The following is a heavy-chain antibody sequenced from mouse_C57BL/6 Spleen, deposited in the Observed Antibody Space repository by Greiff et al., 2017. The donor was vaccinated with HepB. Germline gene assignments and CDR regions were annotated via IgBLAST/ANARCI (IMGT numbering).Heavy chain of an antibody. D-gene: IGHD1-1*01. CDR1: GFTFSDYG. J-gene: IGHJ3*01. Sequence: EVHLVESGGGLVKPGGSLKLSCAASGFTFSDYGMHWVRQAPEKGLEWVAYISSGSSTIYYADTVKGRFTISRDNAKNTLFLQMTSLRSEDTAMYYCARPVADWYAYWGQGTLVTVSA. CDR3: ARPVADWYAY. V-gene: IGHV5-17*01. CDR2: ISSGSSTI.